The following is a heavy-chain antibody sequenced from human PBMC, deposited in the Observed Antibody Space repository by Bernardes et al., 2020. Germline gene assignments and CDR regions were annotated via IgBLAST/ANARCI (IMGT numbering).Heavy chain of an antibody. CDR2: ISGSGSST. CDR3: ARDGGGLYYFYYCMDV. Sequence: GSLRLSCAASGFSFKTYAMSWVRQAPGKGLEWVSVISGSGSSTYYADSVKGRFTISRDNSKNTLYLQVNSLRAEDTAVYYCARDGGGLYYFYYCMDVWGKGTTVTVSS. J-gene: IGHJ6*03. V-gene: IGHV3-23*01. CDR1: GFSFKTYA. D-gene: IGHD3-16*01.